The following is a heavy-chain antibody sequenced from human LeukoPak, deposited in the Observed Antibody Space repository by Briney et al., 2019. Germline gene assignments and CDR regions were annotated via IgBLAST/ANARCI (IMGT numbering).Heavy chain of an antibody. V-gene: IGHV4-34*01. CDR2: INHSRST. CDR3: ARMMVRGVIRD. CDR1: GGSFSGYY. D-gene: IGHD3-10*01. Sequence: SETLSLTCAVYGGSFSGYYWSWIRQPPGKGLEWIGEINHSRSTNYNPSLKSRVTISVDTSKNQFSLKLSSVTAADTAVYYCARMMVRGVIRDWGQGTLVTVSS. J-gene: IGHJ4*02.